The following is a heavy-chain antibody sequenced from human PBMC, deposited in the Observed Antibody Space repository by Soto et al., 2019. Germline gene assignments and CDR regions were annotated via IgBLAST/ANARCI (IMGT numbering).Heavy chain of an antibody. CDR3: ARRTGTAPRFDY. CDR1: GFTFSDFE. CDR2: ISYDVSNQ. Sequence: QVQLVESGGGVVQPGRSLRLSCSASGFTFSDFEMYWVRQAPGKGLDWVSFISYDVSNQYYAGSVKGRFTVSRDNSKNTLFLLMNSLRPEDTAVYFCARRTGTAPRFDYWGQGTLVTVSS. J-gene: IGHJ4*02. D-gene: IGHD1-7*01. V-gene: IGHV3-30-3*01.